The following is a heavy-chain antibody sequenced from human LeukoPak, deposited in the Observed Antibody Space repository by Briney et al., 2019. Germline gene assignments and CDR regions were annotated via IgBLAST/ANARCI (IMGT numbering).Heavy chain of an antibody. Sequence: TGGPLRLSCAASGFTFSSYAMSWVRQSPGKGLEWVSAISGSGGSTYSADSLRGRFTISRDNSKNTLYLQMNSLRAEDTAVYYCARDSLFYASGEYYFDYWGQGTLVTVSS. D-gene: IGHD3-10*01. CDR1: GFTFSSYA. V-gene: IGHV3-23*01. CDR2: ISGSGGST. CDR3: ARDSLFYASGEYYFDY. J-gene: IGHJ4*02.